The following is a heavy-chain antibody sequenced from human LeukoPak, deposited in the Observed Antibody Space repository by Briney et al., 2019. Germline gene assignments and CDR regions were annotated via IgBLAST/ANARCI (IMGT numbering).Heavy chain of an antibody. V-gene: IGHV1-2*02. CDR2: INPNSGST. Sequence: ASVKVSCKASGYTFTGDYMHWVRQAPGQGLEWMGWINPNSGSTNYAQKFQGRVTMTRDTSISTAYMELSRLRSDDTAVYYCARDPSDSSGWTLFDYWGQGTLVTVSS. D-gene: IGHD6-19*01. CDR3: ARDPSDSSGWTLFDY. CDR1: GYTFTGDY. J-gene: IGHJ4*02.